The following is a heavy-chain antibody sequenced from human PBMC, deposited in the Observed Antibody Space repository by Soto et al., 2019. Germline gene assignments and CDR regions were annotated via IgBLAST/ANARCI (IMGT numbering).Heavy chain of an antibody. CDR2: INQDVSEK. D-gene: IGHD1-26*01. CDR3: ARELIVGPAEYFQQ. V-gene: IGHV3-7*01. CDR1: GFTVSNSW. J-gene: IGHJ1*01. Sequence: XGSLGLACAVSGFTVSNSWMSWVRQTPGKGLEWVANINQDVSEKYYVDSVKGRFTISRDNAKNSLYLQMNSLRAEDTAVYYCARELIVGPAEYFQQWGQGTLVTVSS.